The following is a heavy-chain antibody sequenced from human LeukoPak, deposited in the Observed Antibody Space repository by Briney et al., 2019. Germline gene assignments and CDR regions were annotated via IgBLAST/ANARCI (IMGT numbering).Heavy chain of an antibody. V-gene: IGHV3-21*01. Sequence: KSGGSLRLSCAASGFTFSIYSMYWVRQSPGKGLEWVSSISSSSSYIYYADSVKGRFTISRDNTKSTVHLQMTSLRAEDTAVYYCVREVEVGATTFDYWGQGTLVTVSS. CDR2: ISSSSSYI. D-gene: IGHD1-26*01. CDR3: VREVEVGATTFDY. CDR1: GFTFSIYS. J-gene: IGHJ4*02.